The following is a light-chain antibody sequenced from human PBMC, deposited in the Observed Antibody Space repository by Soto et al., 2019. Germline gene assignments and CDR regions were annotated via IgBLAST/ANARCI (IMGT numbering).Light chain of an antibody. Sequence: SYELTQPPSVSVSPGQTARIPCPGIALPKQYAYWYQQKPGHPPVLVIYKDSERPSGIPERFSGSSSGTTVTLTISGVQAEDEADYYCQSADSSGTYVVFGGGTKLTVL. J-gene: IGLJ2*01. CDR3: QSADSSGTYVV. CDR2: KDS. CDR1: ALPKQY. V-gene: IGLV3-25*03.